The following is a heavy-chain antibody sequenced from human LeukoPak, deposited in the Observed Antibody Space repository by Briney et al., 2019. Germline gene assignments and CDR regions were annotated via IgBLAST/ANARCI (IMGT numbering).Heavy chain of an antibody. CDR1: GGSISSSSYY. Sequence: SETLSLTCTVSGGSISSSSYYWGWIRQPPGKGLEWIGSIYYSGSTYYNPPLKSRVTISVDTSKNQFSLKLSSVTAADTAVYYCARLARYYDILTGYAGYYFDYWGQGTLVTVSS. CDR2: IYYSGST. V-gene: IGHV4-39*01. CDR3: ARLARYYDILTGYAGYYFDY. D-gene: IGHD3-9*01. J-gene: IGHJ4*02.